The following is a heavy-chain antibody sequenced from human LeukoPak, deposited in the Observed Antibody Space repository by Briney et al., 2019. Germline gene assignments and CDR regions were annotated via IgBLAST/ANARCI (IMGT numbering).Heavy chain of an antibody. CDR2: ISGSGGST. Sequence: GGSLRLSCAASGFTFSSYTMNWVRQAPGKGLEWVSAISGSGGSTYYADSVKGRFTISRDNSKNTLYLQMNSLRAEDTAVYYCAKDLSDYDYVWRHAFDIWGQGTMVTVSS. CDR3: AKDLSDYDYVWRHAFDI. V-gene: IGHV3-23*01. CDR1: GFTFSSYT. J-gene: IGHJ3*02. D-gene: IGHD3-16*01.